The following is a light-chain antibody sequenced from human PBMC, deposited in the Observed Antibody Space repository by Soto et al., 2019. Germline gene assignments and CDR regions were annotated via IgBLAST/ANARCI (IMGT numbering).Light chain of an antibody. CDR2: YDS. J-gene: IGLJ1*01. Sequence: SYELTQPPSVSVAPGKTATITCGGNHFGSKSVHWYQQKPGQAPVLVIYYDSDRPSGIPERFSGSNSGNTATLTISRVEAADEADYYCQVWDSSSDLENVFGTGTKVTVL. V-gene: IGLV3-21*04. CDR3: QVWDSSSDLENV. CDR1: HFGSKS.